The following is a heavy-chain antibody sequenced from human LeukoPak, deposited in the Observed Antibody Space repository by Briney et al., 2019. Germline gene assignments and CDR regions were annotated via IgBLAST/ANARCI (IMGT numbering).Heavy chain of an antibody. J-gene: IGHJ4*02. Sequence: PGESVRLSCAASGFTFSSSWMHWVRQAPGKGLIWVSRMNSDGRTTTYADSVKGRFTISRDNAKNTLFLQMNSLTADDTAVYYCVRGLNGNSDSWGQGALVTV. CDR2: MNSDGRTT. CDR3: VRGLNGNSDS. D-gene: IGHD2-8*01. V-gene: IGHV3-74*01. CDR1: GFTFSSSW.